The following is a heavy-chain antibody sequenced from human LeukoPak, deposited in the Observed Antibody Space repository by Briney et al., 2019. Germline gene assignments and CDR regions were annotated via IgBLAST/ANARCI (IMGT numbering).Heavy chain of an antibody. Sequence: GASVKVSCKATSRISWVRQAPGQGLEWMGWIGTYGGDTYYAQKFQGRITVNTEPSTSTVYMALRNLRSDDTAVYYCARDLWNFYDDSGYNRDFDSWGQGTLVSVSS. CDR1: TSR. D-gene: IGHD3-22*01. J-gene: IGHJ5*01. V-gene: IGHV1-18*01. CDR2: IGTYGGDT. CDR3: ARDLWNFYDDSGYNRDFDS.